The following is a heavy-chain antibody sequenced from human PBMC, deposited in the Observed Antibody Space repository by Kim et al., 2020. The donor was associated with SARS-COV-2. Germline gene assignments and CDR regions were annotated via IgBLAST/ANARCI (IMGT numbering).Heavy chain of an antibody. Sequence: ASVKVSCKASGYTFTSYDINWVRQATGQGLEWMGWMNPNSGNTGYAQKFQGRVTMTRNTSISTAYMELSSLRSEDTAVYYCARFKVRVPAAMSGGMDVWGQGTTVTVSS. CDR1: GYTFTSYD. V-gene: IGHV1-8*01. CDR3: ARFKVRVPAAMSGGMDV. J-gene: IGHJ6*02. D-gene: IGHD2-2*01. CDR2: MNPNSGNT.